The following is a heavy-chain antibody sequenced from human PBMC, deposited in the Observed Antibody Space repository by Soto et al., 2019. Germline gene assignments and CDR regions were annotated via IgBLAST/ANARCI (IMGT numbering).Heavy chain of an antibody. J-gene: IGHJ4*02. CDR3: ARTHYDILTGSYDPYYFDY. CDR1: GYTFTSYA. CDR2: INAGNGNT. D-gene: IGHD3-9*01. Sequence: QVPLVQSGAEVKKPGASVKVSCKASGYTFTSYAMHWVRQAPGQRLEWMGWINAGNGNTKYSQKFQGRVTITRDTSASTAYMELSSLRSEDTAVYYCARTHYDILTGSYDPYYFDYWGQGTLVTVSS. V-gene: IGHV1-3*01.